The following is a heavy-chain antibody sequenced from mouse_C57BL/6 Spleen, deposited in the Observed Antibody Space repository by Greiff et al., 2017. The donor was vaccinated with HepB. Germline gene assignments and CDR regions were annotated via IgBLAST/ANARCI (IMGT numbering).Heavy chain of an antibody. CDR2: IYPGSGST. Sequence: QVQLQQPGAELVKPGASVKMSCKASGYTFTSYWITWVKQRPGQGLEWIGDIYPGSGSTNYNEKFKSKATLTVDTSSSTAYMQLSSLTSEDSAVFYCARGYCGSSSWFAYWGQGTLVTVSA. CDR3: ARGYCGSSSWFAY. V-gene: IGHV1-55*01. J-gene: IGHJ3*01. CDR1: GYTFTSYW. D-gene: IGHD1-1*01.